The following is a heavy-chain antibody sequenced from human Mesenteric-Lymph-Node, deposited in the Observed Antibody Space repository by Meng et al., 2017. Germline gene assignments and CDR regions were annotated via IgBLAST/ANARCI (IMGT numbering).Heavy chain of an antibody. CDR1: GYTFTVYY. V-gene: IGHV1-2*06. Sequence: QVQRVQAGAEGQKHGASVKVSCKASGYTFTVYYMHWVRQAPGQGLEWMGRINPHTGGINYAQEFQGRVAMTRDTSISTAYMELSRLRTDDTAVYYCAKIGSNHQFDLWGQGTLVTVSS. CDR3: AKIGSNHQFDL. D-gene: IGHD4-11*01. CDR2: INPHTGGI. J-gene: IGHJ4*02.